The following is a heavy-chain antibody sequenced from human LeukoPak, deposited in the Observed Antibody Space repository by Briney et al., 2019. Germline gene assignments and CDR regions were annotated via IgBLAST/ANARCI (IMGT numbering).Heavy chain of an antibody. D-gene: IGHD1-26*01. CDR1: GFTFDDYA. CDR2: INENGDIA. V-gene: IGHV3-43*02. CDR3: AKARWEPNFDY. Sequence: GGSLRLSCTAYGFTFDDYAMHWVRQGPRKSLEWVSLINENGDIAYYGDSVRGRFTVSRDNAKNSLYLQMNSLTTEDTALYYCAKARWEPNFDYWGQGTLVTVSS. J-gene: IGHJ4*02.